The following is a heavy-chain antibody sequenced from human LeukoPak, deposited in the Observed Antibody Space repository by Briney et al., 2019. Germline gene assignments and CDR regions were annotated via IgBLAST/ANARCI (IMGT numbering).Heavy chain of an antibody. CDR2: ISYDGSNK. V-gene: IGHV3-30-3*01. CDR3: ARDRHNAFDI. CDR1: RFAFSSYA. J-gene: IGHJ3*02. Sequence: GGSLRLSCTASRFAFSSYAMHWVRQAPGKGLEWVAVISYDGSNKYYADSVKGRFTISRDNSKNTLYLQMNSLRAEDTAVYYCARDRHNAFDIWGQGTMVTVSS.